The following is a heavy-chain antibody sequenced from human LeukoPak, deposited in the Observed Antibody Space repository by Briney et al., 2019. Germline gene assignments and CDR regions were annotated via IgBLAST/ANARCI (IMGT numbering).Heavy chain of an antibody. D-gene: IGHD2-21*02. CDR2: INPNSGGT. CDR1: GYTFTGYY. Sequence: ASVKVSCKASGYTFTGYYMHWVRQAPGQGLEWMGWINPNSGGTNYAQKFQGRVTMTRDTSISTAYMELSRLRSDDTAVYYCARESYCGGDCYSPEFDYWGQGTLVTVSS. CDR3: ARESYCGGDCYSPEFDY. J-gene: IGHJ4*02. V-gene: IGHV1-2*02.